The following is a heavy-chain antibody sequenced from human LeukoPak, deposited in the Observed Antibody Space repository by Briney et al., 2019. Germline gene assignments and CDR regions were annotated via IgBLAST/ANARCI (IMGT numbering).Heavy chain of an antibody. D-gene: IGHD6-19*01. Sequence: AGGSLRLSCAASGFTFSSYGMHGVRQAPGKGLEGVAVISYDGSNKYYADSVKGRFTISRDNSKNTLYLQMNSLRAEDTAVYYCAKDMGMEQWQANYFDYWGQGTLVTVSS. CDR3: AKDMGMEQWQANYFDY. J-gene: IGHJ4*02. CDR1: GFTFSSYG. V-gene: IGHV3-30*18. CDR2: ISYDGSNK.